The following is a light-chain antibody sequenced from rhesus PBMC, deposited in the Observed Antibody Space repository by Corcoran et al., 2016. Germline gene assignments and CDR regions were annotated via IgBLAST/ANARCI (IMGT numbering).Light chain of an antibody. J-gene: IGKJ4*01. CDR1: QSVSSR. V-gene: IGKV3-17*01. CDR3: QQDYSWPPLT. Sequence: EIVMTQSPATLSLSPGERATLSCRASQSVSSRLAWYQQKPGQATRPLGYDASRRVTGIPDRCSGSGSGREFTLTISSLEPEDVRVYYCQQDYSWPPLTFGGGTKVEIK. CDR2: DAS.